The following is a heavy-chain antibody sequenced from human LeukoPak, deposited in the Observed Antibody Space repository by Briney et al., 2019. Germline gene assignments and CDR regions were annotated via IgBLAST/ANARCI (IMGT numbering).Heavy chain of an antibody. V-gene: IGHV1-2*02. CDR2: INPNTGGT. Sequence: GASVKVSCKASGYTFIGNDMHWVRQAPGQGLEWMGWINPNTGGTHFAQNFQGRVTMTTDTSISTAYMELSRLRSDDTAVYYCAREGQQQLAPDNDGFDIWGQGTMVTVSS. CDR1: GYTFIGND. CDR3: AREGQQQLAPDNDGFDI. J-gene: IGHJ3*02. D-gene: IGHD6-13*01.